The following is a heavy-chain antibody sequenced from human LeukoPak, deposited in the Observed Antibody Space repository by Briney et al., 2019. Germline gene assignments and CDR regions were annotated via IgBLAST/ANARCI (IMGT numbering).Heavy chain of an antibody. V-gene: IGHV2-70*11. Sequence: SGPTLVKPTQTLTLTCTFSGFSLSTIGMCVGWIRQPPGKALEWLARIEWDDDKYYSTSLKTRLTISKDTSKNQVVLTMTDMDPVDTATYYCARMPRGGSSSPFDYWGQGTLVTVSS. CDR3: ARMPRGGSSSPFDY. D-gene: IGHD6-6*01. CDR1: GFSLSTIGMC. CDR2: IEWDDDK. J-gene: IGHJ4*02.